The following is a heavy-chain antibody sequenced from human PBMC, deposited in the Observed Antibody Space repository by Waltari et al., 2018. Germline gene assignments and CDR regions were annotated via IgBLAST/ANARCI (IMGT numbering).Heavy chain of an antibody. CDR3: ARRTTSPRRAFDY. J-gene: IGHJ4*02. CDR2: NYPGDSDT. Sequence: EVQLVQSGAEVKKPGESLKISCKGSGYSFTSYWIGWVRQMPGKGLEWMGINYPGDSDTRYSPSFQGQVTISTDKSISNAYLQWGSLKASDTGMYYCARRTTSPRRAFDYWGQGTLVTVSS. V-gene: IGHV5-51*03. CDR1: GYSFTSYW.